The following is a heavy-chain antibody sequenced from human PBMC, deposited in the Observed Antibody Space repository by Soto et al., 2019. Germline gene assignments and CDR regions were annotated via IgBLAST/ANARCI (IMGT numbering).Heavy chain of an antibody. CDR2: IIPIFGTA. D-gene: IGHD3-9*01. Sequence: GASVKVSCKASGGTFSSYAISWVRQAPGQGLEWMGGIIPIFGTANYAQKFQGRVTITADESTSTAYMELSSLRSEDTAVYYCARGPGRYFDWLPFDYWGQGTLVTVSS. CDR3: ARGPGRYFDWLPFDY. CDR1: GGTFSSYA. V-gene: IGHV1-69*13. J-gene: IGHJ4*02.